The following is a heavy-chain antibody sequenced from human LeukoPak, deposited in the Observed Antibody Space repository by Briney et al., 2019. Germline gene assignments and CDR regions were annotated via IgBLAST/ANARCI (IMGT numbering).Heavy chain of an antibody. CDR2: IYSGGST. D-gene: IGHD5-18*01. CDR3: ARGPETAMVPRY. J-gene: IGHJ4*02. V-gene: IGHV3-53*01. Sequence: GGSLRLSCAASGFTVSSNYMSWVRQAPGKGLEWVSVIYSGGSTYYADSVKGRFTISRDNSKNTLYLQMSSLRVENTAVYYCARGPETAMVPRYWGQGTLVTVSS. CDR1: GFTVSSNY.